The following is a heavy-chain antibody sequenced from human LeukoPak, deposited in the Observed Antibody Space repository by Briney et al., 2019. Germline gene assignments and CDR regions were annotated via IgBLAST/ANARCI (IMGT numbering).Heavy chain of an antibody. CDR1: GFTFSNYN. V-gene: IGHV3-21*04. D-gene: IGHD3-10*01. CDR2: ISGSSEYI. J-gene: IGHJ4*02. Sequence: PGGSLRLSCAASGFTFSNYNMNWVRQAPGKGLEWVSFISGSSEYIYYADSVKGRFTISRDNAKNSLYLQMNSLRAEDTAVYYCARGRWFGELFDYWGQGTLVTVSS. CDR3: ARGRWFGELFDY.